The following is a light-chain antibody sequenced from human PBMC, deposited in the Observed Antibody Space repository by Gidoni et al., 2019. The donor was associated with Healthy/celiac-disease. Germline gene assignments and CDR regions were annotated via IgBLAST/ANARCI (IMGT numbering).Light chain of an antibody. V-gene: IGLV1-40*01. CDR2: GNS. CDR1: SSNIGAGHD. CDR3: QSYASSLSGVV. Sequence: QSVLTQPPPVSGAPGQRVTISCTGSSSNIGAGHDVHWYQQLPGTAHKLLIYGNSNRTSGVPDRFSGSKSGTSASLAITGLQAEDEADYYCQSYASSLSGVVFGGGTKLTVL. J-gene: IGLJ2*01.